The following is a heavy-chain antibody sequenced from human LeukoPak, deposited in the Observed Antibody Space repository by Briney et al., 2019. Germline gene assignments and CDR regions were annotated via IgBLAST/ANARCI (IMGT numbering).Heavy chain of an antibody. CDR1: GFTFSSYW. V-gene: IGHV3-74*01. Sequence: TGGSLRLSCAASGFTFSSYWMHWVRQAPGKGLVWVSRINSDGSSTSYADSVKGRFTISRDNAKNSLYLQMNSLRAEDTAVYYCARAREWLSDAFDIWGQGTMVTVSS. D-gene: IGHD3-3*01. CDR2: INSDGSST. J-gene: IGHJ3*02. CDR3: ARAREWLSDAFDI.